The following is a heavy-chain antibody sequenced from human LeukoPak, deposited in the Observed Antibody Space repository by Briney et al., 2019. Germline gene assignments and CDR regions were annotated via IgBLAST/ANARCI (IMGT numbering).Heavy chain of an antibody. CDR1: GGPISTYQ. D-gene: IGHD3-10*01. J-gene: IGHJ4*02. V-gene: IGHV4-59*01. Sequence: SETLSLTCTVSGGPISTYQWSWIRQPPGKGLEWIGYISYTGSTNYNPSLKSRVTISLDTSKNQFSLKLSSVTAADTAVYYCARAPLNSMIRGLGYFDYWGQGTLVTVSS. CDR2: ISYTGST. CDR3: ARAPLNSMIRGLGYFDY.